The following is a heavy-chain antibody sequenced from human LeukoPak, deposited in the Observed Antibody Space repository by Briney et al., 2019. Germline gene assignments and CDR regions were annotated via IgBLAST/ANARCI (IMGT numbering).Heavy chain of an antibody. CDR1: GSSFTSYW. D-gene: IGHD2-21*02. CDR3: ARQIDGGDPEDAFDI. J-gene: IGHJ3*02. Sequence: GESLKISCKGSGSSFTSYWIGWVRQMPGKGLEWMGIIYPGDSDTRYSPPFQGQVTISADKSISTAYLQWSSLKASDTAMYYCARQIDGGDPEDAFDIWGQGTMVTVSS. V-gene: IGHV5-51*01. CDR2: IYPGDSDT.